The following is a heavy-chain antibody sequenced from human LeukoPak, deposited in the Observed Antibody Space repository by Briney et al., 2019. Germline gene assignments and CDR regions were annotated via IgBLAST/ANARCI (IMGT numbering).Heavy chain of an antibody. V-gene: IGHV4-59*01. J-gene: IGHJ4*02. Sequence: SETLSLTCTVSGGSIGNYYWSWIRQPPGKGLECLGYIYYSGSTNYSPSLRSRLTMSLDTSKNQFYLKLSSVTAADTAVYYCARAGTNWSSGCFFDYWGQGALGTVSS. CDR3: ARAGTNWSSGCFFDY. D-gene: IGHD1-1*01. CDR1: GGSIGNYY. CDR2: IYYSGST.